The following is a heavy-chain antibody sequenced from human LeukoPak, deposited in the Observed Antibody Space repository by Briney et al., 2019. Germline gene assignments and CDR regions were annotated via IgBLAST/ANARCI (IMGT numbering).Heavy chain of an antibody. CDR3: ARIVVPAAINYYYYYMDV. D-gene: IGHD2-2*02. J-gene: IGHJ6*03. Sequence: GAPVKVSCKASGYTFTSYGISWVRQAPGQGLEWMGWISAYNGNTNYAQKLQGRVTMTTDTSTSTAYMELRSLRSDDTAVYYCARIVVPAAINYYYYYMDVWGKGTTVTVSS. CDR2: ISAYNGNT. V-gene: IGHV1-18*01. CDR1: GYTFTSYG.